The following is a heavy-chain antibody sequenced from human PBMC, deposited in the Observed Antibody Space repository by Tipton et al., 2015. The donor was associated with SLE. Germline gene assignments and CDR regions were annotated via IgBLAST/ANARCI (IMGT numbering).Heavy chain of an antibody. D-gene: IGHD3-22*01. CDR3: ARAGLGYDSSGYQFDY. Sequence: GSLRLSCAASGFTFSSYSMNSVRQAPGKGLEWVSSISSSGSYIYYADSVKGRFTISRDNAKNSLYLQMNSLRAEDTAVYYCARAGLGYDSSGYQFDYWGQGTLVTVSS. CDR2: ISSSGSYI. V-gene: IGHV3-21*01. J-gene: IGHJ4*02. CDR1: GFTFSSYS.